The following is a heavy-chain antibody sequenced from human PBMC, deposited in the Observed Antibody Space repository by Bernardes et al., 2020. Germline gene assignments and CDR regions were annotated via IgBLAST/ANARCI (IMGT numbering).Heavy chain of an antibody. J-gene: IGHJ4*02. CDR3: ARGKDIVVVPAAIQGHTLDY. Sequence: SETLSLTCAVYGGSFSGYYWSWIRQPPGKGLEWIGEINHSGSTNYNPSLKSRVTISVDTSKNQFSLKLSSVTAADTAVYYCARGKDIVVVPAAIQGHTLDYWGQGTLVTVSS. CDR1: GGSFSGYY. D-gene: IGHD2-2*02. V-gene: IGHV4-34*01. CDR2: INHSGST.